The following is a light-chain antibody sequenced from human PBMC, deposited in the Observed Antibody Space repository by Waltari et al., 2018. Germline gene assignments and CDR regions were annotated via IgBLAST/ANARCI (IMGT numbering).Light chain of an antibody. CDR2: YDS. Sequence: SYVVTQSPSVSVAPGETARIPWGGDTIGSKRLLWYQQRPGQAPGLVISYDSDRHSAIPVRFSGSNSGNTATLTISWVEAEDEADYYCLVWHSTIDHQGVFGGGTKLTVL. CDR1: TIGSKR. V-gene: IGLV3-21*04. J-gene: IGLJ2*01. CDR3: LVWHSTIDHQGV.